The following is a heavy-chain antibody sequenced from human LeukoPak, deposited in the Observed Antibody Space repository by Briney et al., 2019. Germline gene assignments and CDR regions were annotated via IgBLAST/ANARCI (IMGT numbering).Heavy chain of an antibody. V-gene: IGHV4-30-4*08. CDR2: IYYSGST. J-gene: IGHJ4*02. CDR3: ARFTYITGTTS. Sequence: SQAPSLTCTVSGGSISRGDYYWSWIRQPPGKGLEWIGYIYYSGSTYYNPSLKSRVTISVDTSKKQFSLKLSSVTAADTAVYYCARFTYITGTTSWGQGTLVTVSS. CDR1: GGSISRGDYY. D-gene: IGHD1-20*01.